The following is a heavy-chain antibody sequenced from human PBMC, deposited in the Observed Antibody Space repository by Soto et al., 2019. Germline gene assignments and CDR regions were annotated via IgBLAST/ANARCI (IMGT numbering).Heavy chain of an antibody. CDR3: ARVQSGYDFAY. D-gene: IGHD5-12*01. CDR1: GYTFTSYG. J-gene: IGHJ4*02. CDR2: ISANNGNT. Sequence: QVQLVQSGAEVKKPGASVKVSCKASGYTFTSYGINWVRQAPGQGLEWMGWISANNGNTHYAQKLQGRVTMTTDTATSTAYMELRSRRSDATAVYYCARVQSGYDFAYWGQGTLVTVSS. V-gene: IGHV1-18*01.